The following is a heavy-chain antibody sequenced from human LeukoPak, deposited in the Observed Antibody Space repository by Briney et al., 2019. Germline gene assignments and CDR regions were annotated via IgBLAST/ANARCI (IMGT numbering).Heavy chain of an antibody. V-gene: IGHV1-69*04. CDR3: AREDGYNHYFDY. J-gene: IGHJ4*02. Sequence: SVKVSCKASGGTFSSYAISWVRQAPGQGLEWMGRIIPILGIANYAQKFQGRVTITRDTSASTAYMELSSLRSEDTAVYYCAREDGYNHYFDYWGQGTLVTVSS. CDR2: IIPILGIA. CDR1: GGTFSSYA. D-gene: IGHD5-24*01.